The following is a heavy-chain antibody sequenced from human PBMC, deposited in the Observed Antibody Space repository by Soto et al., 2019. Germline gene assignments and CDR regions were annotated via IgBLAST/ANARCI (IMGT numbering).Heavy chain of an antibody. CDR3: ARDPPLYSSSWPHYYYYGMDV. J-gene: IGHJ6*02. Sequence: GASVKVSCKASGYTXTSYYMHWVRQAPGQGLEWMGIINPSGGSTSYAQKFQGRVTMTRDTSTSTVYMELSSLRSEDTAVYYCARDPPLYSSSWPHYYYYGMDVWGQGTTVTVSS. D-gene: IGHD6-13*01. CDR1: GYTXTSYY. CDR2: INPSGGST. V-gene: IGHV1-46*01.